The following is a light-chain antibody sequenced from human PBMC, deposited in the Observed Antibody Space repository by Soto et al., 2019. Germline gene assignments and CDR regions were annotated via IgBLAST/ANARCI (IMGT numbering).Light chain of an antibody. CDR2: AAS. J-gene: IGKJ2*01. CDR3: QQRNSYPRT. Sequence: IQLTQSPSFLSASVGDRVTITFRASQGINIFLAWFQQKPGKAPNLLISAASTLQSGVPPRFSGSGSETEFTLTITSLQPEDSATYYCQQRNSYPRTFGQGTKVDIK. V-gene: IGKV1-9*01. CDR1: QGINIF.